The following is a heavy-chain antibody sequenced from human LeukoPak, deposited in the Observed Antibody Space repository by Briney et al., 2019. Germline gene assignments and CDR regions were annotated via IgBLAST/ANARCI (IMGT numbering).Heavy chain of an antibody. CDR3: AREYYYSSGNYYNRIDY. Sequence: ASVKVSCKASGYTFTGYYMHWVRQAPGQGLEWMGWIDPNSGGTNCAQKFQGRVTMTRDTSISTAYMVLNRLRSDDTAVYSCAREYYYSSGNYYNRIDYWGQGTLVTVSS. D-gene: IGHD3-10*01. CDR2: IDPNSGGT. V-gene: IGHV1-2*02. J-gene: IGHJ4*02. CDR1: GYTFTGYY.